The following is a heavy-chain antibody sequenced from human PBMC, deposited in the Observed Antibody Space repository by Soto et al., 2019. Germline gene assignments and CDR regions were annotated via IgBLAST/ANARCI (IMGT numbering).Heavy chain of an antibody. V-gene: IGHV2-5*02. CDR2: IYWDDDK. Sequence: QITLKESGRTLVKPTQTLTLTCSFSGFSLRANGVGVGWIRQPPGRAPECLARIYWDDDKRYSPSLKSRLTITKDASRNQVILTMTNMDPLDTATYYCVPIQVVRGLVITDAFDMWGQGTMVTVSS. CDR3: VPIQVVRGLVITDAFDM. D-gene: IGHD3-10*01. CDR1: GFSLRANGVG. J-gene: IGHJ3*02.